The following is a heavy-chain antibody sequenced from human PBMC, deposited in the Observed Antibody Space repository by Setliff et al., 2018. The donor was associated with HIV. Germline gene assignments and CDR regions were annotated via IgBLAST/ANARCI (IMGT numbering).Heavy chain of an antibody. CDR2: IRLDGSNK. CDR3: AKDYEYGYYYDSSGYYTYFDY. Sequence: GGSLRLSCAASGFTFSSYGMHWVRQAPGKGLEWVAFIRLDGSNKYYADSVKGRFTISRDNSKNTLYVQMNSLRAEDTAVYYCAKDYEYGYYYDSSGYYTYFDYWGQGTLVTVSS. CDR1: GFTFSSYG. J-gene: IGHJ4*02. D-gene: IGHD3-22*01. V-gene: IGHV3-30*02.